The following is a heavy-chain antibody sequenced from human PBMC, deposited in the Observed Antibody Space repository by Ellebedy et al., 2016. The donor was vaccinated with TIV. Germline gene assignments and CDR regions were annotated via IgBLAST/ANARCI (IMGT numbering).Heavy chain of an antibody. CDR1: GYTFTSYG. V-gene: IGHV1-18*01. Sequence: AASVKVSCKASGYTFTSYGISWVRQAPGQGLEWMGWISAYNGNPNYAQKLQGRVTMTTDTSTSTDYMELRRLGSDDTAVYYCARDRGYSSGWYDLDYWGQGTLVTVSS. CDR2: ISAYNGNP. CDR3: ARDRGYSSGWYDLDY. J-gene: IGHJ4*02. D-gene: IGHD6-19*01.